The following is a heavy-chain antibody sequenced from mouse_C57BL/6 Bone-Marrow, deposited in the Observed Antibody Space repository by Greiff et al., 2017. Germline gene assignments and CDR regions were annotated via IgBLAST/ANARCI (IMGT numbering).Heavy chain of an antibody. CDR1: GYAFTNYL. CDR3: ASGITTVVPRFAY. J-gene: IGHJ3*01. CDR2: INPGSGGT. Sequence: VQLQESGAELVRPGTSVKVSCKASGYAFTNYLIEWVKQRPGQGLAWIGVINPGSGGTNYNEKFKGKATLTADKSSSTAYMQLSSLTSEDSAVYFCASGITTVVPRFAYWGQGTLVTVSA. V-gene: IGHV1-54*01. D-gene: IGHD1-1*01.